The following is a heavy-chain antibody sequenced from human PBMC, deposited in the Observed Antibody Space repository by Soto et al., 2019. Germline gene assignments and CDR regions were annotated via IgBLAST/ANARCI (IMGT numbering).Heavy chain of an antibody. CDR2: ISYDGSNK. CDR3: AREDRYDSLDY. Sequence: GGSLRLSCAVSGFTFSSYAMHWVRQAPGKGLEWVAVISYDGSNKYYADSVKGRFTISRDNSKNTLYLQMNSLRAEDTAVYYCAREDRYDSLDYWGQGTLVTVS. CDR1: GFTFSSYA. V-gene: IGHV3-30-3*01. J-gene: IGHJ4*02. D-gene: IGHD3-16*01.